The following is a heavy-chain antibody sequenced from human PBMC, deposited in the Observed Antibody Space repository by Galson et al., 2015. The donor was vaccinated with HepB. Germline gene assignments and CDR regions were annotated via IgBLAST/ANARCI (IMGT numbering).Heavy chain of an antibody. V-gene: IGHV3-66*01. CDR1: GFTVSSNY. CDR3: AREIAAVFRRGRVDRALNWFDP. D-gene: IGHD6-13*01. J-gene: IGHJ5*02. Sequence: SLRLSCAASGFTVSSNYMSWVRQAPGKGLEWVSVIYSGGSTYYADSVKGRFTISRDNSKNTLYLQMNSLRAEDTAVYYCAREIAAVFRRGRVDRALNWFDPWGQGTLVTVSS. CDR2: IYSGGST.